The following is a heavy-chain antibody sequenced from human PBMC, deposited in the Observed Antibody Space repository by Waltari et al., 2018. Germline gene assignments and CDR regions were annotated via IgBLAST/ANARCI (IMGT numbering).Heavy chain of an antibody. CDR3: ARGQGLAYHYYYMDV. J-gene: IGHJ6*03. D-gene: IGHD3-22*01. Sequence: EVQVVESGGGFVQPGGSLRLSCAASGFTFSSYEMNWVRQAPGKGVEWVSYIDWRSSVKNYADSVKGRFTISRDNARNSLVLQMNSLRAEDTAVYYCARGQGLAYHYYYMDVWGKGTTVTVS. CDR1: GFTFSSYE. CDR2: IDWRSSVK. V-gene: IGHV3-48*03.